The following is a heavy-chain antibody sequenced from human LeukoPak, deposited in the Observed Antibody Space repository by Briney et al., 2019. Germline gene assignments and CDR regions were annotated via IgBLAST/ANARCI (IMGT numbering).Heavy chain of an antibody. CDR2: IHTSGST. CDR3: AREIGGYSYGYVPREVSYFDY. CDR1: GGSISSGSYY. D-gene: IGHD5-18*01. V-gene: IGHV4-61*02. Sequence: PSETLSLTCTVSGGSISSGSYYWSWIRQPAGKGLEWIGRIHTSGSTNYSPSLKSRVTISVDTSKNQFSLKLSSVTAADTAVYYCAREIGGYSYGYVPREVSYFDYWGQGTLVTVSS. J-gene: IGHJ4*02.